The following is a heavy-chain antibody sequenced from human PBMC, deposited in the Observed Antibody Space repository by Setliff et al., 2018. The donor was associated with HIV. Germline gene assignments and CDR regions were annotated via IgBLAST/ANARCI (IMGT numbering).Heavy chain of an antibody. D-gene: IGHD6-6*01. J-gene: IGHJ4*02. Sequence: SETLSLTCDVSGYSISRGSYWGWVRQPPGKGLEWIGTVYRAGSPYYNSSLRSRLTISVDTSKNQFSLRLSSVTAADTAVYYCARVALAGISARPFYFDYWGQGALVTVSS. CDR1: GYSISRGSY. CDR3: ARVALAGISARPFYFDY. V-gene: IGHV4-38-2*01. CDR2: VYRAGSP.